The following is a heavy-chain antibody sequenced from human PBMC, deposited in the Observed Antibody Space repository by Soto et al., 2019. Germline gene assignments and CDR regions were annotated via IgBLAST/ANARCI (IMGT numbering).Heavy chain of an antibody. V-gene: IGHV4-30-4*01. J-gene: IGHJ6*02. D-gene: IGHD1-1*01. Sequence: QVQLQESGSGLVKPSQSLSLTCTVSGVSLNTADTWWSWIRQSPVTGLEFIGYYHSGGSTYYDASFRRRVIISADTSNSQVSLKLISVTVADTAVYFCVRSRQMERGNDYGLDVWGQGTTVTVSS. CDR3: VRSRQMERGNDYGLDV. CDR2: YHSGGST. CDR1: GVSLNTADTW.